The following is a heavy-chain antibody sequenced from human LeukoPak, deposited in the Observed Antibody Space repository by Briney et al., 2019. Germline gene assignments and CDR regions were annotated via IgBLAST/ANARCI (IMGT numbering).Heavy chain of an antibody. D-gene: IGHD5-24*01. J-gene: IGHJ4*02. CDR3: ARVGVEMATITNY. CDR2: ISSSSSYI. V-gene: IGHV3-21*01. Sequence: GGSLRLSCAASGFTFSSYSMNWVRQAPGKGLEWVSSISSSSSYIYYADSVKGRFTISRDNAKNSLYLQMNSLRAEDTAVYYCARVGVEMATITNYWGQGTLVTVSS. CDR1: GFTFSSYS.